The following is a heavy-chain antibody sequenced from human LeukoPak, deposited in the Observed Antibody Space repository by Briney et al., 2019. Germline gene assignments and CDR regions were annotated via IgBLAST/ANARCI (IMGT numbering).Heavy chain of an antibody. CDR3: ARSYGSPFDP. CDR1: GYTFTGYY. J-gene: IGHJ5*02. CDR2: ISAYNGNT. V-gene: IGHV1-18*04. Sequence: SVKVSCKASGYTFTGYYMHWVRQAPGQGLEWMGWISAYNGNTNYAQKLQGRVTMTTDTSTSTAYMELRSLRSDDTAVYYCARSYGSPFDPWGQGTLVTVSS. D-gene: IGHD1-26*01.